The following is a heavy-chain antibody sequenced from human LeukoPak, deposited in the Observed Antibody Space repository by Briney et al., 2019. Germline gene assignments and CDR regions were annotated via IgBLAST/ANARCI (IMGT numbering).Heavy chain of an antibody. D-gene: IGHD2-15*01. CDR2: INHSGST. CDR1: GGSFSGYY. J-gene: IGHJ6*03. Sequence: PSETLSLTCAVYGGSFSGYYWSWIRQPQGRGLEWLGEINHSGSTNYNPSLKSRVTISVDTSRNQFSLKVSSVTAADTAVYYCARGQGYCSGGSCYSSPHYYSYYMDVWGKGTTVTVSS. V-gene: IGHV4-34*01. CDR3: ARGQGYCSGGSCYSSPHYYSYYMDV.